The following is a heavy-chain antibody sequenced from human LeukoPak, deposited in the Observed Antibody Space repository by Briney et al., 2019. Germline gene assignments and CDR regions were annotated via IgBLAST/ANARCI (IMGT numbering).Heavy chain of an antibody. V-gene: IGHV1-2*02. D-gene: IGHD5-18*01. CDR1: GYTFTSYY. CDR2: IDPNSGAT. Sequence: ASVKVSCKASGYTFTSYYVHWVRQAPGQGLEWMGWIDPNSGATNYAQSFQGRVTMTRDTSISTAYMEVTRLTSDDTAVFYCARDGYTYGYIIDYWGQGTLVTVSS. J-gene: IGHJ4*02. CDR3: ARDGYTYGYIIDY.